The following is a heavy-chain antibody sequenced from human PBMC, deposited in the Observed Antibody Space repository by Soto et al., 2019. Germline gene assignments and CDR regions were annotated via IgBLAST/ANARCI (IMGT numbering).Heavy chain of an antibody. CDR1: GGSISSGGYS. V-gene: IGHV4-30-2*01. D-gene: IGHD5-12*01. J-gene: IGHJ4*02. CDR2: IYHSGST. Sequence: SETLSLTCAVSGGSISSGGYSWSWIRQPPGKGLEWIGYIYHSGSTYYNPSLKSRVTMSVDTSKNQFSLKLSSVTAADTAVYYCARHCDYDSHGDYFDYWGQGTLFTVSS. CDR3: ARHCDYDSHGDYFDY.